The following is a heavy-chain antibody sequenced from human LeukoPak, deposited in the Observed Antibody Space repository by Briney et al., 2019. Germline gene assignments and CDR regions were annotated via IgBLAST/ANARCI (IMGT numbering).Heavy chain of an antibody. V-gene: IGHV3-7*01. Sequence: GGSRRLSCAASGFTFSSYWMSWVRQAPGKGLEWVANIKQDGSEKYYVDSVKGRFTISRDNAKNSLYLQMNSLRAEDTAVYYCARGYYQLLFDYWGQGTLVTVSS. CDR3: ARGYYQLLFDY. CDR2: IKQDGSEK. CDR1: GFTFSSYW. D-gene: IGHD2-2*01. J-gene: IGHJ4*02.